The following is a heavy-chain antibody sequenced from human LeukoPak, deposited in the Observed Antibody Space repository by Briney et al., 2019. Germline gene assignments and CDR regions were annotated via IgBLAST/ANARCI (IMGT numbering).Heavy chain of an antibody. V-gene: IGHV3-9*01. Sequence: GGSLRLSCAASGFTFDDYAMHWLRQAPGKGLEWVSGISWNSGSIGYADSVKGRFTISRDNAKNSLYLQMNSLRAEDTALYYCAKDLAAAVTGGFDYWGQGTLVTVSS. CDR2: ISWNSGSI. CDR1: GFTFDDYA. J-gene: IGHJ4*02. CDR3: AKDLAAAVTGGFDY. D-gene: IGHD6-13*01.